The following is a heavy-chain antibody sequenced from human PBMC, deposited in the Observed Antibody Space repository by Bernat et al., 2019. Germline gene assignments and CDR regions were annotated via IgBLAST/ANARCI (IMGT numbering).Heavy chain of an antibody. CDR1: GFTFSSYA. J-gene: IGHJ4*02. V-gene: IGHV3-23*04. CDR3: TRGLTNYYFDS. D-gene: IGHD2-8*01. CDR2: ISGSGDST. Sequence: EVQLVESGGGLVQPGGSLRLSCAASGFTFSSYAMSWVRQAPGKGLEWVSAISGSGDSTYYADSVKGRFTISRDNSNNTLYLQMNSLRAEDTAVYYCTRGLTNYYFDSWGQGTLVTVSS.